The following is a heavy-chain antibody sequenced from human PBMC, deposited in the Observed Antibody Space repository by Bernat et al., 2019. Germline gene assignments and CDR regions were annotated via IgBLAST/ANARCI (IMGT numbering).Heavy chain of an antibody. CDR3: ARDLEMTTVTRGSYYYYYGMDV. CDR1: GFTFSDYY. J-gene: IGHJ6*02. V-gene: IGHV3-11*01. CDR2: ISSSGSTI. D-gene: IGHD4-11*01. Sequence: QVQLVESGGGLVKPGGSLRLSCAASGFTFSDYYMSWIRQAPGKGLEWVSYISSSGSTIYYADSVKGRFTISRDNAKNSLYLQMNSLRDEDTAVYYCARDLEMTTVTRGSYYYYYGMDVWGQGTTVTVSS.